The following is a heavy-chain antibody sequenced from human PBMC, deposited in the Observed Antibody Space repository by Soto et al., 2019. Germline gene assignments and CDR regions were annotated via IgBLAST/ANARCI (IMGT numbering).Heavy chain of an antibody. V-gene: IGHV3-30*18. CDR2: ISYDGSNK. CDR3: AKDMVAVVVVAALNY. CDR1: GFTFSSYG. J-gene: IGHJ4*02. D-gene: IGHD2-15*01. Sequence: QVQLVESGGGVVQPGRSLRLSCAASGFTFSSYGMHWVRQAPGKGLEWVAVISYDGSNKYYADSVKGRFTISRDNSKNTLYLQRNSLRAEDTAVYYCAKDMVAVVVVAALNYWGQGTLVTVSS.